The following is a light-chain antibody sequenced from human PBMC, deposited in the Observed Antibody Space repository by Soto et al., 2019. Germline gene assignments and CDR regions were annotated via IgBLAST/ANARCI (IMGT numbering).Light chain of an antibody. V-gene: IGKV1-5*01. CDR2: DAS. Sequence: DIQMTQSPSTLSASVGDRVTITCRASQSISSWLAWYQQKPGKAAKLLIYDASSLESGVPSRFSGSGSGTDFTLTISSLQPDDFATYYCQQYNSYPWTFGQGTKVEI. J-gene: IGKJ1*01. CDR1: QSISSW. CDR3: QQYNSYPWT.